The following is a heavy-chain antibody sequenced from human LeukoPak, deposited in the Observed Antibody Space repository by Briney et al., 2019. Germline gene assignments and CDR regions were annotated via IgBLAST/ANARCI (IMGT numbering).Heavy chain of an antibody. J-gene: IGHJ4*02. CDR3: VRDLILTWTPGDDFDH. D-gene: IGHD3-16*01. Sequence: GRSLRLSCAASGLTFDEYAMHWVRQAPGKGLEWVSRINEGGSVISYADSVKGRFTISRENAKNTVYLQMDSLRAEDTAVYYCVRDLILTWTPGDDFDHWGQGTLVTVSS. V-gene: IGHV3-74*01. CDR1: GLTFDEYA. CDR2: INEGGSVI.